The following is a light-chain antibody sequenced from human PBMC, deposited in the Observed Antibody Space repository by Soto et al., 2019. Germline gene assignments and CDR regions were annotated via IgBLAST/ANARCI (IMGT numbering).Light chain of an antibody. V-gene: IGLV1-47*01. CDR3: AAWDDSLSGFYV. CDR1: SSNFGSNY. Sequence: QSVLTQPPSASGTPGQRVTISCSGSSSNFGSNYVYWYQQLPGTAPKLLIYRNNQRPSGVPDRFSGSKSGTSASLAISVLRSEDEADYYCAAWDDSLSGFYVFGTGTKVTVL. CDR2: RNN. J-gene: IGLJ1*01.